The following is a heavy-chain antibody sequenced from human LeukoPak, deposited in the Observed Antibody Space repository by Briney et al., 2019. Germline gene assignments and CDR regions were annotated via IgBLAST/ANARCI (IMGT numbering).Heavy chain of an antibody. D-gene: IGHD3-22*01. Sequence: PSQTLSLTCTVSGGSISSGGYYWSWIRRPPGKGLEWIGYIYHSGSTYYNPSLKSRVTISVDRSKNQFSLKLSSVTAADTAVYYCARGGYFDGYGYYSRHQGGGLDVWGQGTTVTVSS. CDR2: IYHSGST. V-gene: IGHV4-30-2*01. CDR3: ARGGYFDGYGYYSRHQGGGLDV. CDR1: GGSISSGGYY. J-gene: IGHJ6*02.